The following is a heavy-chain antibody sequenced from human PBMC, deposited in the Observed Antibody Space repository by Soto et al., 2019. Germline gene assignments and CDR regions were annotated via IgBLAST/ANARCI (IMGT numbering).Heavy chain of an antibody. CDR3: ARDRTGAVADYYYGMDV. Sequence: GGSLRLSCAASGFTFSSYGMHWVRQAPGKGLEWVAVIWYDGSNKYYADSVKGRFTISRDNSKNTLYLQMNSLRAEDTAVYYCARDRTGAVADYYYGMDVWGQGTTVTVSS. CDR2: IWYDGSNK. V-gene: IGHV3-33*01. CDR1: GFTFSSYG. D-gene: IGHD7-27*01. J-gene: IGHJ6*02.